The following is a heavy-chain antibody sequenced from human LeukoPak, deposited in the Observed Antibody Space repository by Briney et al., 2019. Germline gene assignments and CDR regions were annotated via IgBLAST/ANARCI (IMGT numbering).Heavy chain of an antibody. J-gene: IGHJ4*02. D-gene: IGHD3-9*01. CDR1: GGSFSGYY. CDR3: ARGSLRYFDWLFDY. Sequence: SETLSLTCAIYGGSFSGYYWSWIRQPPGKGLEWIGQIYHSGSTNYNPSLKSRVTISVDTSKNQFSLKLSSVTAADTAVYYCARGSLRYFDWLFDYWGQGTLVTVSS. CDR2: IYHSGST. V-gene: IGHV4-34*01.